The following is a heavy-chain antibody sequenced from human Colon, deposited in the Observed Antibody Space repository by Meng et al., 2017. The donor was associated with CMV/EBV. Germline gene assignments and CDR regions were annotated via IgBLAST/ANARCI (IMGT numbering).Heavy chain of an antibody. J-gene: IGHJ5*02. V-gene: IGHV1-18*01. CDR2: VNCYNGNT. Sequence: KVSCKASGYTFTTFSIAWVRQAPGQGLEWMGWVNCYNGNTKYAQKFQGRVTMTTDTSTSTAYMELKSLTSDDSAVYYCVRPKRGSVDPWGQGTLVTVSS. CDR1: GYTFTTFS. CDR3: VRPKRGSVDP.